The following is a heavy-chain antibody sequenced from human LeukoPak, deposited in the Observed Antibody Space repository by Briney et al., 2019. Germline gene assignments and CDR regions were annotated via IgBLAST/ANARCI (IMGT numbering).Heavy chain of an antibody. CDR3: ARVICTGGSCFQNDY. J-gene: IGHJ4*02. D-gene: IGHD2-8*02. Sequence: PGGSLRLSCTASGFIFSNFEMSWVRQAPGKGLQWVAYINSGATSEYYADSVKGRFTISRDNAKNSLYLQMNSLGVQDTAIYYCARVICTGGSCFQNDYWGQGTLVTVSS. CDR1: GFIFSNFE. V-gene: IGHV3-48*03. CDR2: INSGATSE.